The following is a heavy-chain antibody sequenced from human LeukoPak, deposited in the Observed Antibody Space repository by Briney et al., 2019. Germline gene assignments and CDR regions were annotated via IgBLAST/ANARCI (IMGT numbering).Heavy chain of an antibody. CDR1: GGSFSGYY. V-gene: IGHV4-34*01. Sequence: SETLSLTCAVYGGSFSGYYWSWIRQPPGKGLEWIGEINHSGSTNYNPSLKSRVTISVDTSKNQFSLKLSSVTAADTAVYYCARGRVTMVRGVRHFDYWGQGTLVTVSS. CDR2: INHSGST. CDR3: ARGRVTMVRGVRHFDY. J-gene: IGHJ4*02. D-gene: IGHD3-10*01.